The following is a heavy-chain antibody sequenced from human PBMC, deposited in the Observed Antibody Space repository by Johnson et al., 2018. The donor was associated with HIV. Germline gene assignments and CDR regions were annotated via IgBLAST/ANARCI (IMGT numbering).Heavy chain of an antibody. CDR1: GFTFSDYY. J-gene: IGHJ3*02. V-gene: IGHV3-11*04. D-gene: IGHD6-25*01. CDR3: ARAPPGGAFDI. Sequence: QVQLVESGGGLVKPGGSLRLSCAASGFTFSDYYMSWIRQAPGKGLEWVSYISSSGSNIYYAYSVKGRITISRDNSKYTVYLQMNSLRVEDTAVYYCARAPPGGAFDIWGQGTMVTVSS. CDR2: ISSSGSNI.